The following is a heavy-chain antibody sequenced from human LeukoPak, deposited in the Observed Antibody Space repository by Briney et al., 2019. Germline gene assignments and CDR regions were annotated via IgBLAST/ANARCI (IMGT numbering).Heavy chain of an antibody. D-gene: IGHD3-22*01. J-gene: IGHJ4*02. CDR1: GYTFTGYY. CDR3: ARIWYYYDSRGYYY. V-gene: IGHV1-2*02. CDR2: INPNSGGT. Sequence: GASVKVSCKASGYTFTGYYIHWVRQAPGQGLEWMGWINPNSGGTNYAQKFQGRVTMTRDTSISTAYMELRRLRSDDTAVYYCARIWYYYDSRGYYYWGQGTLVTVSS.